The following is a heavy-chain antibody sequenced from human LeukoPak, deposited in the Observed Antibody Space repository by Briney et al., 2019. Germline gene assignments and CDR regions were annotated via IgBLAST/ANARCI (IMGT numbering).Heavy chain of an antibody. V-gene: IGHV1-18*01. CDR3: ARDGIAVAGTEYYYYGMDV. D-gene: IGHD6-19*01. Sequence: ASVKVSCKASGGTFSSYGISWVRQAPGQGLEWMGWISAYNGNTNYAQKLQGRVTMTTDTSTSTAYMELRSLRSDDTAVYYCARDGIAVAGTEYYYYGMDVWGQGTTVTVSS. CDR1: GGTFSSYG. CDR2: ISAYNGNT. J-gene: IGHJ6*02.